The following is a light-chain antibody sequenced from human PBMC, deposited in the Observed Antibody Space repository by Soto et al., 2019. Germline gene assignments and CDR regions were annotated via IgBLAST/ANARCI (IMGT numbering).Light chain of an antibody. CDR1: HSFSSSY. Sequence: IVLTHSLGTLSLTPGERATLSCRASHSFSSSYLAWYQQKPGQAPRLLIYGASTRATGIPARFSGSGSGTEFTLTISSLQSEDFAVYYCQQYTALLPFTFGGGGMVDIK. J-gene: IGKJ4*01. CDR2: GAS. CDR3: QQYTALLPFT. V-gene: IGKV3-15*01.